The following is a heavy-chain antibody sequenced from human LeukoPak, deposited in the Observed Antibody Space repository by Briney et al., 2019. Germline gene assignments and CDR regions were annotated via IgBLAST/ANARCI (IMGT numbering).Heavy chain of an antibody. D-gene: IGHD5-24*01. CDR1: GGTFSSYA. J-gene: IGHJ4*02. V-gene: IGHV1-8*03. CDR2: MNPNSGNT. Sequence: EASVKVSCKASGGTFSSYAISWVRQAPGQGLEWMGWMNPNSGNTGYAQKFQGRVTITRNTSISTAYMELSSLRSEDTAVYYCARDRSRDGLTIDYWGQGTLVTVSS. CDR3: ARDRSRDGLTIDY.